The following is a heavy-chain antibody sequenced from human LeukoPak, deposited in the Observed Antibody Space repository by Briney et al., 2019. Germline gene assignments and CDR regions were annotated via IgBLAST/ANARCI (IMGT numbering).Heavy chain of an antibody. CDR3: ARSEPYCGGDCYPVR. CDR2: LRQGGSEK. D-gene: IGHD2-21*01. Sequence: GGSLRLSCAASGFTFSTFWMSWVRQAPGKGLEFVASLRQGGSEKYIVDSMKGRFTISGDIAKNSLYLEINGLRVEDTAVYYCARSEPYCGGDCYPVRWGQGTLVTVSS. J-gene: IGHJ4*02. CDR1: GFTFSTFW. V-gene: IGHV3-7*01.